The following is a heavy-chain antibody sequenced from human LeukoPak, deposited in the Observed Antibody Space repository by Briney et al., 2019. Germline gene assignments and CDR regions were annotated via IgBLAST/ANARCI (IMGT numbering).Heavy chain of an antibody. CDR2: IYPGDSDT. Sequence: GESLKISCKGSGYSFSTHWIGWVRQMPGKGLEWMGIIYPGDSDTRYGPSFQGQVTISADKSISTAYLQWSSLKASGTAMYYCARQAATAYDYFDYWGQGTPVTVSS. D-gene: IGHD1-1*01. J-gene: IGHJ4*02. CDR3: ARQAATAYDYFDY. CDR1: GYSFSTHW. V-gene: IGHV5-51*01.